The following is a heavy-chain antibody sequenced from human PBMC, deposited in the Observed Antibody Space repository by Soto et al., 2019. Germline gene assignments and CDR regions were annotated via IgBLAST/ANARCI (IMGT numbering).Heavy chain of an antibody. CDR2: IKSKTDGGTI. CDR1: DLSFSNPY. Sequence: EVQLVESGGGLVKPGESLRLSCAASDLSFSNPYINWVRQAPGKGLEWVGRIKSKTDGGTIDYAAPVKGRFIISRDDSSNTVYLQMNSLKTEDTAVYYCTTRGALGYWGQGTLVTVSS. J-gene: IGHJ4*02. CDR3: TTRGALGY. V-gene: IGHV3-15*07. D-gene: IGHD2-15*01.